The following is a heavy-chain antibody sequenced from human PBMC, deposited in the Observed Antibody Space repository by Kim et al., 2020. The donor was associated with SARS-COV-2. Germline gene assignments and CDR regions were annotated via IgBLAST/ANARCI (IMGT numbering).Heavy chain of an antibody. D-gene: IGHD3-22*01. Sequence: PSTKSRVTMSGDTSTHQFALTLSSVTAADTAVYYCARGDSSGYYGAYFDYWGQGTLVTVSS. V-gene: IGHV4-59*09. J-gene: IGHJ4*02. CDR3: ARGDSSGYYGAYFDY.